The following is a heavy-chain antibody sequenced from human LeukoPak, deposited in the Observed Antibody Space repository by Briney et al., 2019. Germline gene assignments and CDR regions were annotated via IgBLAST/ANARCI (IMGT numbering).Heavy chain of an antibody. CDR3: AKASRLWPTFFDY. D-gene: IGHD2-21*01. CDR2: ISGSGSNT. J-gene: IGHJ4*02. Sequence: GGSLRLSCAASGFTFSTYGMSWVRQAPGKGLEWVSAISGSGSNTYYADSVKGRFTISRDNSKNTLYLQMNSLRAEDTAVYYCAKASRLWPTFFDYWGQGTLVTVSS. V-gene: IGHV3-23*01. CDR1: GFTFSTYG.